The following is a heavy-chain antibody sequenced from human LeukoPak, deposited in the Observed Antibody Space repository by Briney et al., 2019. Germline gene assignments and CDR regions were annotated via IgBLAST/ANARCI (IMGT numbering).Heavy chain of an antibody. CDR3: ARQSGDYSYYYYMDV. D-gene: IGHD2-21*02. J-gene: IGHJ6*03. Sequence: GESLKISCKGSGYSFTNYWIGWVRQMPGKGLEWVGIIYPDDSDTRYSPSFQGQVTISADKSISTAYLQWSSLKASDTAMYYCARQSGDYSYYYYMDVWGKGTTVTISS. CDR2: IYPDDSDT. V-gene: IGHV5-51*01. CDR1: GYSFTNYW.